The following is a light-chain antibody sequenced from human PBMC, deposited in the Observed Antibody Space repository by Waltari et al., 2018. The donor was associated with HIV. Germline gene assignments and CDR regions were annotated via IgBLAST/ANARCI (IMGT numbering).Light chain of an antibody. Sequence: SALTHPASVSGSPGQSITISCTATSSDVGSYNVVSWYQQHPGKAPKLMIYDVNKRPLGCSKRYACYKAGKTASLTSYGLQDEDGADYYCSSYAGSSTQVFGPGNKVTVL. CDR3: SSYAGSSTQV. V-gene: IGLV2-14*02. J-gene: IGLJ1*01. CDR1: SSDVGSYNV. CDR2: DVN.